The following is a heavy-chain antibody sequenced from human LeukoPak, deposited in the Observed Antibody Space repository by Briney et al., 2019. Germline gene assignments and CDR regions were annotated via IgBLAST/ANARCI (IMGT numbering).Heavy chain of an antibody. V-gene: IGHV3-66*01. J-gene: IGHJ4*02. CDR2: IYRGGGT. D-gene: IGHD4-17*01. Sequence: PRWSLRLSCAASGFTVSSNYISWVRQAPGKGLEWVSVIYRGGGTFYADSVKGRFTISRDISKNTVYLQMNSLRAEDTAVYYCANGDYDGFGGYLGQGTLVTVSS. CDR3: ANGDYDGFGGY. CDR1: GFTVSSNY.